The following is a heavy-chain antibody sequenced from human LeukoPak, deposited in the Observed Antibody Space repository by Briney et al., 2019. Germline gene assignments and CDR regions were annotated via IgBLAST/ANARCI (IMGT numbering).Heavy chain of an antibody. D-gene: IGHD5-12*01. CDR1: GGSISSYY. J-gene: IGHJ5*02. CDR2: IYYSGST. CDR3: ARISGYEVWFDP. V-gene: IGHV4-59*01. Sequence: TSETLSLTCTVSGGSISSYYWSWIRQPPGKGLKWIGYIYYSGSTNYNPSLKSRVTISVDTSKNQFSLKLSSVTAADTAVYYCARISGYEVWFDPWGQGTLVTVSS.